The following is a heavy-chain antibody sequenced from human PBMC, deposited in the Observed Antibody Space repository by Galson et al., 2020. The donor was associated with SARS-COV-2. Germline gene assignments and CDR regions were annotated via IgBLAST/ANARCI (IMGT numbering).Heavy chain of an antibody. D-gene: IGHD6-19*01. CDR3: ARLLGWTEGY. Sequence: SETLSLTCTVSGGSISSSSYYWGWIRQPPGKGLEWIGSIYYSGSTYYNPSLKSRVTISVDTSKNQFSLKLSSVTAADTAVYYCARLLGWTEGYWGQGTLVTVSS. CDR2: IYYSGST. V-gene: IGHV4-39*01. CDR1: GGSISSSSYY. J-gene: IGHJ4*02.